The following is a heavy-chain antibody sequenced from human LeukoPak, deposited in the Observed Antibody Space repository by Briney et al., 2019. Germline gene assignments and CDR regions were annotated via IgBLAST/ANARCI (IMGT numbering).Heavy chain of an antibody. CDR3: ASDRGTYCSSTSCFEYFHH. J-gene: IGHJ1*01. Sequence: GGSLRLSCAASGFTVSTNYMSWVRQPPGKGLEWVSVIFSAGSTYYADSVKGRFAISRDNSKNTLYLQMNSLRAEDTAVYYCASDRGTYCSSTSCFEYFHHWGQGTLVTVSS. V-gene: IGHV3-53*05. CDR1: GFTVSTNY. D-gene: IGHD2-2*01. CDR2: IFSAGST.